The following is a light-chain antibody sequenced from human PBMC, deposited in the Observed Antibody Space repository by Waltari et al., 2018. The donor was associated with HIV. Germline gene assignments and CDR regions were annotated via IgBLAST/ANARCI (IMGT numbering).Light chain of an antibody. CDR1: ESIANN. J-gene: IGKJ3*01. Sequence: DIEMTQTPSSLSASVGDRVTITCRATESIANNINWYQQKVGAAPTLLISCYFTLNTGVTLRFSGSGFGSDLTITISSLQPDAFATYYRQHSYDVPRTFGPGTKVNVK. V-gene: IGKV1-39*01. CDR2: CYF. CDR3: QHSYDVPRT.